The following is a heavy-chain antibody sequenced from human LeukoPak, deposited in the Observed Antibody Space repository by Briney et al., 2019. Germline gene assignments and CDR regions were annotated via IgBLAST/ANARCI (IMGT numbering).Heavy chain of an antibody. Sequence: ASVKVSCKASGYTFTGYYMHWVRQAPGQGLEWMGWINPNSGGTNYAQKFQGRVTMTRDTSISTAYMELSRLRSDDTAVYYCARGADYYDSSGYYYVSWGQGTLVTVSS. CDR3: ARGADYYDSSGYYYVS. J-gene: IGHJ5*02. V-gene: IGHV1-2*02. CDR2: INPNSGGT. CDR1: GYTFTGYY. D-gene: IGHD3-22*01.